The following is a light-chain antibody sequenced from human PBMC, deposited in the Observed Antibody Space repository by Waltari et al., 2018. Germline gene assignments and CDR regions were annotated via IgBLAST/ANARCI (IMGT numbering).Light chain of an antibody. CDR1: SSDVGGYNY. Sequence: QSALTHPASVSGSPGQSITISCTGTSSDVGGYNYVSWYQQHPGKAPKLMIYDVSYRPSGVSIRFSGSKSGNTASLTISGLQAEDEADYYCSSYTSSSTWVFGGGTKLTVL. J-gene: IGLJ3*02. CDR2: DVS. V-gene: IGLV2-14*01. CDR3: SSYTSSSTWV.